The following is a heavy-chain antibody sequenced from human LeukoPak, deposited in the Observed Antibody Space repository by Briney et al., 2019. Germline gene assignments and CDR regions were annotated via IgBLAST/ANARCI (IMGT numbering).Heavy chain of an antibody. CDR1: GFTFSSYW. CDR3: ARDIKRGYYDSSGYFL. J-gene: IGHJ4*02. Sequence: GGSLRLSCAASGFTFSSYWMHWVRQAPGKGLVWVSRINSDGSSTSYADSVKGRFTISRDNAKNTPYLQMNSLRAEDTAVYYCARDIKRGYYDSSGYFLWGQGTLVTVSS. V-gene: IGHV3-74*01. CDR2: INSDGSST. D-gene: IGHD3-22*01.